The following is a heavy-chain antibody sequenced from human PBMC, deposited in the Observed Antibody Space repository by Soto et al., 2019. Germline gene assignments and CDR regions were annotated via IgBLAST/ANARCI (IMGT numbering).Heavy chain of an antibody. Sequence: SETLSLTCTVSGGSISSSSNYWGWVRQPPAKGLEWIGSIYYSGSTSYHPSLKSRVTISVDTSKNRFSLKLSSVTAADTAVHYCARLVLDSGSYDYWGQGTMVTVYS. CDR1: GGSISSSSNY. D-gene: IGHD1-26*01. CDR2: IYYSGST. CDR3: ARLVLDSGSYDY. V-gene: IGHV4-39*01. J-gene: IGHJ4*02.